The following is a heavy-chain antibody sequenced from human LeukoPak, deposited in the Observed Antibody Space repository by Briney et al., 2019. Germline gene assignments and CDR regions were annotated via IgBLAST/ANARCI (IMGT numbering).Heavy chain of an antibody. V-gene: IGHV5-51*01. CDR1: GYSFSSYW. CDR2: IYPGDSDT. CDR3: ARRMTGDPTNFDY. D-gene: IGHD7-27*01. J-gene: IGHJ4*02. Sequence: GESLKISCKGSGYSFSSYWIGWVRQMPGRGLEWMGIIYPGDSDTRYSPSFQGQVTISADKSISTAYLQWSSLKASDTAMYYCARRMTGDPTNFDYWGQGTLVTVSS.